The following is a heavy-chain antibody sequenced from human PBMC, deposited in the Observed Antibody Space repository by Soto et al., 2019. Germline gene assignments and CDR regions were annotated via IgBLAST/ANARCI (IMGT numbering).Heavy chain of an antibody. CDR2: IYHSGST. D-gene: IGHD2-2*01. J-gene: IGHJ6*03. Sequence: SETLSLTCTVSGGSISSYYWSWIRQPPGKGLEWIGYIYHSGSTNYNPPLKSRVTISVDTSKNQFSLKLSSVPAADTAVYYCARGANPGFVVPAAPSTRPAPDYYYYMDVWGKGTTVTVSS. CDR1: GGSISSYY. CDR3: ARGANPGFVVPAAPSTRPAPDYYYYMDV. V-gene: IGHV4-59*01.